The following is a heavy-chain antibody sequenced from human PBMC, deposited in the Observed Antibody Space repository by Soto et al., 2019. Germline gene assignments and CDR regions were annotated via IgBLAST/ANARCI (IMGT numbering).Heavy chain of an antibody. CDR3: ARVDLGYCSSTSCYTFYYYGMDV. D-gene: IGHD2-2*02. CDR1: GYTFTSYG. CDR2: ISAYNGNT. Sequence: QVQLVQSGAEVKKPGASVKVSCQASGYTFTSYGISWVRQAPGQGLEWMGWISAYNGNTNYAQKLQGRVTMTTDTSTSTAYMELRSLRSDDTAVYYCARVDLGYCSSTSCYTFYYYGMDVWGQGTTVTVSS. J-gene: IGHJ6*02. V-gene: IGHV1-18*01.